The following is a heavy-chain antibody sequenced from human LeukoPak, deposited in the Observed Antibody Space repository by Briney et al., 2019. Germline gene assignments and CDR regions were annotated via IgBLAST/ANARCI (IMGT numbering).Heavy chain of an antibody. CDR3: ARGCQGDGYSADEAFDF. J-gene: IGHJ3*01. V-gene: IGHV6-1*01. Sequence: SQTLSLTCAISGDSVSGNSTAYNWIRQSPSRGLEWLGRTYYRSKWYSDYAVSVKSRITFNPDTSKNQLSLHLNSVTPEDTAVYYCARGCQGDGYSADEAFDFWGQGTMVTVSS. CDR1: GDSVSGNSTA. CDR2: TYYRSKWYS. D-gene: IGHD5-24*01.